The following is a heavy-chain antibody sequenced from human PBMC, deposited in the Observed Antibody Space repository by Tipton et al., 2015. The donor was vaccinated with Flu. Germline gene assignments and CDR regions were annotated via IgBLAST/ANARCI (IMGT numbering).Heavy chain of an antibody. Sequence: TLSLTCAVYGGSFSGYYWNWIRQPPGKGLEWIGEINHSGSTNYNSSLRSRVTMSVARSYDQFSLRLSSVTAADTAVYYCARRTFSNYVSEPKNWFDFWGQGALVTVSS. CDR3: ARRTFSNYVSEPKNWFDF. J-gene: IGHJ5*01. CDR1: GGSFSGYY. CDR2: INHSGST. V-gene: IGHV4-34*01. D-gene: IGHD4-11*01.